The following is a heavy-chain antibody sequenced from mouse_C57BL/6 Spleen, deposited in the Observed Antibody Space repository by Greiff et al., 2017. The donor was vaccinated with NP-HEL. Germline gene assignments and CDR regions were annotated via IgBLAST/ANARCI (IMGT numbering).Heavy chain of an antibody. Sequence: EVQLQESGGGLVQPGGSMKLSCVASGFTFSNYWMNWVRQSPEKGLEWVAQIRLKSDNYATHYAESVKGRFTISRDDSKSSVYLQMNNLRAEDTGIYYCTPSYYDYAWFAYWGQGTLVTVSA. D-gene: IGHD2-4*01. V-gene: IGHV6-3*01. CDR1: GFTFSNYW. J-gene: IGHJ3*01. CDR2: IRLKSDNYAT. CDR3: TPSYYDYAWFAY.